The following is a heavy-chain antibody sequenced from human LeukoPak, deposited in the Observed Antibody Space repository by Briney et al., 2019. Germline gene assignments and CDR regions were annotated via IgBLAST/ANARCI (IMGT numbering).Heavy chain of an antibody. Sequence: PSETLSLTCAVYGGSFSGYYWSWIRQPPGKGLEWIGEINHSGSTNYNPSLKSRVTISVDTSKNQFSLKLSSVTAADTAVYYCARLPGERWLQYGNWFDPWGQGTLVTVSS. CDR3: ARLPGERWLQYGNWFDP. J-gene: IGHJ5*02. CDR2: INHSGST. V-gene: IGHV4-34*01. CDR1: GGSFSGYY. D-gene: IGHD5-24*01.